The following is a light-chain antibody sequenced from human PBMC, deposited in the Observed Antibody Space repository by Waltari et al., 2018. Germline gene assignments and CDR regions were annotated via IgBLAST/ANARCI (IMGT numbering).Light chain of an antibody. Sequence: GYNYVSWYQQHPGKVPKLLIYDVSNRPSGISNRFSGPKSGNTAVLTISGLHAEDEADYYCNSYSHSGTLVVFGGGTKLTVL. J-gene: IGLJ2*01. V-gene: IGLV2-14*03. CDR1: GYNY. CDR3: NSYSHSGTLVV. CDR2: DVS.